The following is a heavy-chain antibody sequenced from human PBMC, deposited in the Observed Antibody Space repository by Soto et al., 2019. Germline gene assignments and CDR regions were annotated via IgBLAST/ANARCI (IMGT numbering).Heavy chain of an antibody. V-gene: IGHV3-11*06. J-gene: IGHJ4*02. D-gene: IGHD3-10*01. CDR2: ISSSSSYT. CDR1: GFTFSDYY. Sequence: GGSLRLSCAASGFTFSDYYMSWIRQAPGKGLEWVSYISSSSSYTNYADSVKGQFTISRDNAKNSLYLKMNSLRAEDTVVYYCAREHHYYGSGSPGYWGQGTLVTVSS. CDR3: AREHHYYGSGSPGY.